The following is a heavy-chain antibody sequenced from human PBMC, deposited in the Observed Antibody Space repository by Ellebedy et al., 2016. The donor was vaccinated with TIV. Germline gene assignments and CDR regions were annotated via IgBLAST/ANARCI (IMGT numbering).Heavy chain of an antibody. CDR3: ARDAPREYCSSTSCAERFDY. CDR1: GGSFSGYY. J-gene: IGHJ4*02. Sequence: SETLSLTXAVYGGSFSGYYWSWIRQPPGKGLEWIGEINHSGSTNYNPSLKSRVTISVDTSKNQFSLKLSSVIAADTAVYYCARDAPREYCSSTSCAERFDYWGQGTLVTVSS. D-gene: IGHD2-2*01. CDR2: INHSGST. V-gene: IGHV4-34*01.